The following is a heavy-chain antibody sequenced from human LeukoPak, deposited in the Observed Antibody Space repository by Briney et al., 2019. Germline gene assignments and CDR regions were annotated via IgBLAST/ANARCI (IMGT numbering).Heavy chain of an antibody. D-gene: IGHD1-26*01. CDR1: GFTFSKYW. J-gene: IGHJ4*02. CDR2: INTDGTVT. V-gene: IGHV3-74*01. Sequence: GGSLRLSCAASGFTFSKYWMLWVRQAPGKGLESVSRINTDGTVTTYADPVKGRFTISRDNAKNTLYLQMNSLRAEDTAVYYCARFPDSGNYLPFGHWGQGTLVTVSS. CDR3: ARFPDSGNYLPFGH.